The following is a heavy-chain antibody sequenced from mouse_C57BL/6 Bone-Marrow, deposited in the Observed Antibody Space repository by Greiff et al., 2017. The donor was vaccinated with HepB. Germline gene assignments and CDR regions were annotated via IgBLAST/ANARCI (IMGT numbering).Heavy chain of an antibody. V-gene: IGHV1-81*01. CDR1: GYTFTSYG. Sequence: VQLQQSGAELARPGASVKLSCKASGYTFTSYGISWVKQRTGQGLEWIGEIYPRSGNTYYNEKFKGKATLTADKSSSTAYMELCSLTSEDSAVYFCARGYYGSSEVAYWGQGTLVTVSA. CDR2: IYPRSGNT. J-gene: IGHJ3*01. CDR3: ARGYYGSSEVAY. D-gene: IGHD1-1*01.